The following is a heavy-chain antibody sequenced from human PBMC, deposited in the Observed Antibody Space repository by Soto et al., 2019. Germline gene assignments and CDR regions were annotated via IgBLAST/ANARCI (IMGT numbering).Heavy chain of an antibody. V-gene: IGHV3-23*01. CDR2: ISGSGGST. Sequence: EVQLLESGGGLVQPGGSLRLSCAASGFTYSSYAMSWVRQAPGKGLEWVSAISGSGGSTYYADSVKGRFTISRDNSKNTLYLQMNSRRAEDTAVYYCAKVRVGCSSTSCYGFDYWGQGTLVTVSS. CDR1: GFTYSSYA. D-gene: IGHD2-2*01. J-gene: IGHJ4*02. CDR3: AKVRVGCSSTSCYGFDY.